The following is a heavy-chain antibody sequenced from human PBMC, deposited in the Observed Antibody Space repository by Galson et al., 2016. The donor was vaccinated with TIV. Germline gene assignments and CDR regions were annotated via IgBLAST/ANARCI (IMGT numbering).Heavy chain of an antibody. V-gene: IGHV4-39*01. CDR3: VRRTHYDSSGYSDAFDV. CDR2: IYYNGAT. D-gene: IGHD3-22*01. CDR1: GDSISTPTSY. Sequence: SETLSLTCTFSGDSISTPTSYWGWVRQAPGNGLEWVATIYYNGATYSNPSLKNRVIISMDTSRNQFSVDLGSVTAADTAVYYCVRRTHYDSSGYSDAFDVWGKGTMVTGSS. J-gene: IGHJ3*01.